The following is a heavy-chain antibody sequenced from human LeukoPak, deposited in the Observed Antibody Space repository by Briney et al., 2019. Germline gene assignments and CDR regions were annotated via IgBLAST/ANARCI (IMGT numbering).Heavy chain of an antibody. J-gene: IGHJ4*02. CDR2: ISGSGGST. CDR1: GFTFSSYA. D-gene: IGHD2-21*02. V-gene: IGHV3-23*01. Sequence: GGSLRLSCAASGFTFSSYAMSGVRQAPGKGLEWVSAISGSGGSTYYADSVKGRFTISRDNSKNTLYLQMNSLRAEDTAVYYCAKAYCGGDCYGDYFDYWGQGILVTVSS. CDR3: AKAYCGGDCYGDYFDY.